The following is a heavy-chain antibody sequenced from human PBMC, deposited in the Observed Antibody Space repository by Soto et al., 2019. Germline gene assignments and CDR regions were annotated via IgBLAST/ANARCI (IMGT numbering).Heavy chain of an antibody. V-gene: IGHV3-33*01. CDR3: ARDFAPRYYYDSSDYYYYYGMDV. D-gene: IGHD3-22*01. Sequence: GGSLRLSCAASGFTFSSYGMHWVRQAPGKGLEWVAVIWYDGSNKYYADSVKGRFTISRDNSKNTLYLQMNSLRAEDTAVYYCARDFAPRYYYDSSDYYYYYGMDVWGQGTTVTVSS. J-gene: IGHJ6*02. CDR1: GFTFSSYG. CDR2: IWYDGSNK.